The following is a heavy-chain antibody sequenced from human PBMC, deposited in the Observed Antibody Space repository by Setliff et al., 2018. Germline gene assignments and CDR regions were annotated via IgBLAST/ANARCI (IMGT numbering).Heavy chain of an antibody. CDR1: GGTFSSYA. CDR3: ARGYSGYDNPWTDYYGMDV. D-gene: IGHD5-12*01. V-gene: IGHV1-69*05. Sequence: GASVKVSCKASGGTFSSYAISWVRQAPGQGLEWMGGIIPILGTANYAQKFQGRVTITTDGSTSTAYMELSSLRSEDTAVYYCARGYSGYDNPWTDYYGMDVWGQGTTVTVSS. CDR2: IIPILGTA. J-gene: IGHJ6*02.